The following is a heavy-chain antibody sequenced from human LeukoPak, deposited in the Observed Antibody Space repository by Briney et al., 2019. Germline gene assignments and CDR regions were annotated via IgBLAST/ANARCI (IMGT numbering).Heavy chain of an antibody. CDR2: IYYSGST. Sequence: SETLSLTCTVSGGSISSYYWSWIRQPPGKGLEWIGYIYYSGSTNYNPSLKSRVTISVDTSKNQFSLKLSSVTAADTAVYYCARALGHSFDYWGQGTLVTVSS. CDR1: GGSISSYY. CDR3: ARALGHSFDY. J-gene: IGHJ4*02. V-gene: IGHV4-59*01.